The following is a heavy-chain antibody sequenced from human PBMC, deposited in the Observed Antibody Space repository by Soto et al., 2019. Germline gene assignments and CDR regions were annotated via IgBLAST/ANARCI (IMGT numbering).Heavy chain of an antibody. CDR1: GFTFSDYY. V-gene: IGHV3-11*01. CDR3: AREHNSSDRKYYYYGMDV. CDR2: ISSSGSTI. J-gene: IGHJ6*02. Sequence: GGSLRLSCAASGFTFSDYYMSWIRQAPGKGLEWVSYISSSGSTIYYADSVKGRFTISRDNAKNSLYLQMNSLRAEDTAVYYCAREHNSSDRKYYYYGMDVWGQATTVTVSS. D-gene: IGHD2-21*01.